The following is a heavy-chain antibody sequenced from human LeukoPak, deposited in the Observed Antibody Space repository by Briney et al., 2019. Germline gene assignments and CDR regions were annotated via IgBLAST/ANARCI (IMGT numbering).Heavy chain of an antibody. CDR2: ISYDGSNK. V-gene: IGHV3-30*19. CDR1: GYTFSSRG. CDR3: ARDLDY. J-gene: IGHJ4*02. Sequence: GGSLRLSCAASGYTFSSRGIHWVRQAPGKGLEWVAVISYDGSNKYYADSVKGRFTISRDNSKNTLYLQMNSLRAEDTAVYYCARDLDYWGQGTLVTVSS.